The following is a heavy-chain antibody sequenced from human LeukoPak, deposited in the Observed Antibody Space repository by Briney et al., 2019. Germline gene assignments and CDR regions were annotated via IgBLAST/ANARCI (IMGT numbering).Heavy chain of an antibody. CDR3: ARDLEYYFDY. CDR1: GFTFSSYE. CDR2: ISSSYSNYI. D-gene: IGHD3-3*01. V-gene: IGHV3-21*01. J-gene: IGHJ4*02. Sequence: GGSLRLSCAASGFTFSSYEMNWVRQAPGKGLEWVSSISSSYSNYIYYADSVKGRFTISRDNAKNSLYLQMNSLRAEDTAVYYCARDLEYYFDYWGQGTLVTVSS.